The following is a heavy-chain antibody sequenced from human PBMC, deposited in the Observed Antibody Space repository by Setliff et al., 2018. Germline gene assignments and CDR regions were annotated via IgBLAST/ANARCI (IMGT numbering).Heavy chain of an antibody. CDR3: ARNRVAFNDAFDI. CDR2: IFPGDSAT. V-gene: IGHV5-51*01. CDR1: GYTFTEYL. Sequence: GASLKISWKGSGYTFTEYLIGGVRQVPGKGLEWMGIIFPGDSATKYSPSFQGKVTISADRSITTAYLQWSSLKASDTALYYCARNRVAFNDAFDIWGQGTMVTVSS. D-gene: IGHD2-15*01. J-gene: IGHJ3*02.